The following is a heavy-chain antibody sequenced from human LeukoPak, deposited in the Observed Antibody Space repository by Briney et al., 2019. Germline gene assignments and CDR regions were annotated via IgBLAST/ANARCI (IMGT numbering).Heavy chain of an antibody. CDR1: GFTFGSYW. V-gene: IGHV3-7*05. D-gene: IGHD3-16*02. CDR3: ARDYDYVWGSYRHWYFDL. Sequence: PGGPLRLSCAVSGFTFGSYWMSWVRQAPGKGLEWVANIKQDGSEKYYVDSVKGRFTISRDSAKNSLYLQMNSLRAEDTAVYYCARDYDYVWGSYRHWYFDLWGRGTLVTVSS. CDR2: IKQDGSEK. J-gene: IGHJ2*01.